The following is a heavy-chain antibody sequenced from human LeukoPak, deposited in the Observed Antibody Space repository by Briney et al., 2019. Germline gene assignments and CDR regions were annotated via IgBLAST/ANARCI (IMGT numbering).Heavy chain of an antibody. Sequence: SETLSLTCTVSGGSISSYYWSWIRQPPGKGLEWIGYIYYSGSTYYNPSLKSRVTISVDTSKNQFSLKLSSVTAADTAVYYCARGGDSSGSLNYWGQGTLVTVSS. J-gene: IGHJ4*02. CDR1: GGSISSYY. D-gene: IGHD3-22*01. CDR3: ARGGDSSGSLNY. CDR2: IYYSGST. V-gene: IGHV4-30-4*01.